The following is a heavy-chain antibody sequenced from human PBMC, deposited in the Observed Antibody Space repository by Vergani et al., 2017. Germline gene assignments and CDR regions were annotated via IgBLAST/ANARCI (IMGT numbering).Heavy chain of an antibody. J-gene: IGHJ4*02. CDR1: GGSISSYY. CDR3: ARVSGSYPYYVDY. CDR2: IYYSGST. D-gene: IGHD1-26*01. Sequence: QVQLQESGPGLVKPSETLSLTCTVSGGSISSYYWSWIRQPPGKGLEWIGYIYYSGSTNYNPSLKSRVTISVDTSKNQFSLKLSSVTAADTAVYYCARVSGSYPYYVDYWGQGTLVTVSS. V-gene: IGHV4-59*01.